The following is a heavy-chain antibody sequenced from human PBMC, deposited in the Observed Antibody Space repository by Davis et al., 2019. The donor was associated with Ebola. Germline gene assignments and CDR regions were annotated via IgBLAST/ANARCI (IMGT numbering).Heavy chain of an antibody. D-gene: IGHD5/OR15-5a*01. CDR2: ISYDGSSK. J-gene: IGHJ3*02. V-gene: IGHV3-30-3*01. Sequence: PGGSLRLSCAASGFTFSNYALHWVRQAPGKGLEWVTIISYDGSSKYYADSVKGRFTISRDNSKNTLYLQMNSLRAEDTAVYYCAREEGVYGTAFDIWGQGTMVTVSS. CDR1: GFTFSNYA. CDR3: AREEGVYGTAFDI.